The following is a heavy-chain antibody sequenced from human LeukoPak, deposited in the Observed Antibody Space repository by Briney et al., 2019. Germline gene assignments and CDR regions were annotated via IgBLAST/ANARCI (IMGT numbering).Heavy chain of an antibody. V-gene: IGHV4-39*01. CDR3: ARRDYDIDY. J-gene: IGHJ4*02. CDR1: GGSISSSSYY. Sequence: PSETLSLTCTVSGGSISSSSYYWGWIRQPPGKGLEWIGSIYYSGSTYYNPSLKSRVTISVDTSKNQFSLKLSFVTAADTAVYYCARRDYDIDYWGQGTLVTVSS. D-gene: IGHD3-9*01. CDR2: IYYSGST.